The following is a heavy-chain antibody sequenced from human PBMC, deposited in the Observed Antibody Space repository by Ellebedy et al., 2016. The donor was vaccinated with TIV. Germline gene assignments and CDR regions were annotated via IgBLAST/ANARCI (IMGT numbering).Heavy chain of an antibody. CDR3: VREMEASGTISFAY. V-gene: IGHV1-18*01. D-gene: IGHD5-24*01. CDR2: ISAYYGST. CDR1: GYNFIDYG. J-gene: IGHJ4*02. Sequence: AASVNVSCKTSGYNFIDYGVSWVRQAPGQGLEWMGWISAYYGSTTYAQSLQGRVTLTRDTSTSTLYMELRSLRFDDTAVYYCVREMEASGTISFAYWGQGTLVTVSS.